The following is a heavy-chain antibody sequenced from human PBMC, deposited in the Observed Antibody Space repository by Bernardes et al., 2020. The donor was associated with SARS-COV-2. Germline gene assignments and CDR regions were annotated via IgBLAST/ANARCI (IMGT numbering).Heavy chain of an antibody. Sequence: GGSLRLSCAASGFTFSSYGMHWVRQAPGKGLEWVAVISYDGSNKYYADSVKGRFTISRDNSKNTLYLQMNSLRAEDTAVYYCAREMRHYYDSSGYCNDYWGQGTLVTVSS. J-gene: IGHJ4*02. CDR3: AREMRHYYDSSGYCNDY. D-gene: IGHD3-22*01. CDR1: GFTFSSYG. V-gene: IGHV3-30*03. CDR2: ISYDGSNK.